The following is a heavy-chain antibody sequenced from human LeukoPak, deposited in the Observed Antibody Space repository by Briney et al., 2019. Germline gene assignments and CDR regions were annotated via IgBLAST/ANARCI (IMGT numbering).Heavy chain of an antibody. CDR3: ARGKRYSSSWYDY. J-gene: IGHJ4*02. V-gene: IGHV4-34*01. CDR1: GGSSSGYY. CDR2: INHSGST. Sequence: SETLSLTCAVYGGSSSGYYWSWIRQPPGKGLEWIGEINHSGSTNYNPSLKSRVTISVDTSKNQFSLKLSSVTAADTAVYYCARGKRYSSSWYDYWGQGTLVTVSS. D-gene: IGHD6-13*01.